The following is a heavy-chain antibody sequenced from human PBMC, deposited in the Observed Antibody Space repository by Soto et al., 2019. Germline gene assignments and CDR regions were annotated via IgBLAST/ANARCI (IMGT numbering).Heavy chain of an antibody. J-gene: IGHJ4*02. CDR2: ISGSGGST. CDR3: ATAQYCSSTSCSPFDY. D-gene: IGHD2-2*01. V-gene: IGHV3-23*01. Sequence: GGSLRLSCAASGFTFSSYAMSWVRQAPGKGLEWVSAISGSGGSTYYADSVKGRFTISRDNSKNTLYLQMNSLRAEDTAVYYCATAQYCSSTSCSPFDYWGQGTLVTVSS. CDR1: GFTFSSYA.